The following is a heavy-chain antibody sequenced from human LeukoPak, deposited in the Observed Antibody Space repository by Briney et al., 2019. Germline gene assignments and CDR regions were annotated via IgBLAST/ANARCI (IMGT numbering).Heavy chain of an antibody. V-gene: IGHV4-34*01. J-gene: IGHJ4*02. CDR1: GGSFSGYY. D-gene: IGHD3-3*01. Sequence: SETLSLTCAVYGGSFSGYYWSWIRQAPGKGLEWIGEINHSGSTNYNPSLKSRVTISVDTSKNQFSLKLSSVTAADTAVYYCARGGEWLHRNFGYWGQGTLVTVSS. CDR2: INHSGST. CDR3: ARGGEWLHRNFGY.